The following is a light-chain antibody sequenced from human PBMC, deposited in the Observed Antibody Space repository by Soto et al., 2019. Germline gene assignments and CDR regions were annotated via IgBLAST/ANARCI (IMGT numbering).Light chain of an antibody. CDR2: GAS. CDR3: QQYGSSPRT. CDR1: QSVSSSY. V-gene: IGKV3-20*01. Sequence: EIVLTQSPGTLSLSPGERATLSCRASQSVSSSYLAWYQQKPGQAPRLLIYGASSRATGIPDRFSGSGSGTDFTLTISRLEPEDFPVYYCQQYGSSPRTFGGATQVEIK. J-gene: IGKJ4*01.